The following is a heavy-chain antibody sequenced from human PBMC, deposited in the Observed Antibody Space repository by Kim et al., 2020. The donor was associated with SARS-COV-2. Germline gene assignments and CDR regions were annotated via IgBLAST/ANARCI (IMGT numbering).Heavy chain of an antibody. J-gene: IGHJ4*02. V-gene: IGHV4-34*01. CDR1: GGSFSGYY. CDR3: ARDKYYYDSSGYGGFDY. D-gene: IGHD3-22*01. CDR2: INHSGST. Sequence: SETLSLTCAVYGGSFSGYYWSWIRQPPGKGLEWIGEINHSGSTNYNPSLKSRVTISVDTSKNQFSLKLSSVTAADTAVYYCARDKYYYDSSGYGGFDYWGQGTLVTVSS.